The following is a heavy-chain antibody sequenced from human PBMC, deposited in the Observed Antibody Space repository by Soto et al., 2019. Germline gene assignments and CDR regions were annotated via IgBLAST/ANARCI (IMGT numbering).Heavy chain of an antibody. CDR3: ARPYSWSSEEYYFDC. CDR1: GGSISSSSYY. D-gene: IGHD1-26*01. CDR2: IYYSGST. J-gene: IGHJ4*02. Sequence: PSETLSLTCTVSGGSISSSSYYWGWISQPPGKGLGGIGSIYYSGSTYYNPSLKSRVTISVDTSKNQLSLKLSSVTAADTAVYYCARPYSWSSEEYYFDCWGQGTLVTV. V-gene: IGHV4-39*01.